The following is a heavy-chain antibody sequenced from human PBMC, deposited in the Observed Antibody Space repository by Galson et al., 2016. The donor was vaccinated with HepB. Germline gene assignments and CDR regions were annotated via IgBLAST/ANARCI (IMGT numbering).Heavy chain of an antibody. Sequence: SETLSLTCSVSGGSISSSSYYWGWIRQPPGKGLEWIGTIYHSGDTYYNPSLKSRVTISVNKSRNQFSLKMRSGTAADTARYYCARQGVIVGGENWFDPWGQGALVTVSS. J-gene: IGHJ5*02. V-gene: IGHV4-39*01. D-gene: IGHD1-26*01. CDR3: ARQGVIVGGENWFDP. CDR1: GGSISSSSYY. CDR2: IYHSGDT.